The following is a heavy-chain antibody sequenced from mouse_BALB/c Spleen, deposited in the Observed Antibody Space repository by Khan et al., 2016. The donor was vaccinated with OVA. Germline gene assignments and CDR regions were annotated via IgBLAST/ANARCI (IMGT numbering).Heavy chain of an antibody. Sequence: VQLQQSGAELARPGASVKMSCKASGYTFTSYTIHWIKLRPGQGLEWIGYINPSNGYTNYTQKFKDKATLPADKAATTAYRQLSSLTSDDSAVYNWVRDGAYYRNDGWFAYWGQGTLVTVAA. V-gene: IGHV1-4*01. CDR3: VRDGAYYRNDGWFAY. CDR2: INPSNGYT. CDR1: GYTFTSYT. J-gene: IGHJ3*01. D-gene: IGHD2-14*01.